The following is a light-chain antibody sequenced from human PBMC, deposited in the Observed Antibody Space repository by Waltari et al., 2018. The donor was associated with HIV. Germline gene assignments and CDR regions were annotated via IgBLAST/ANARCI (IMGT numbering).Light chain of an antibody. CDR3: AAWDASLHVL. V-gene: IGLV1-44*01. J-gene: IGLJ2*01. CDR2: RNH. Sequence: QSVLTQPPSASGTLGQAVTISCFGSTSNIGSNTVTWYQHLPGAAPKLIIFRNHQRPSGVPDRFSGSQPGTSAFLTITGLLSGDEATYYCAAWDASLHVLFGGGTQLTVV. CDR1: TSNIGSNT.